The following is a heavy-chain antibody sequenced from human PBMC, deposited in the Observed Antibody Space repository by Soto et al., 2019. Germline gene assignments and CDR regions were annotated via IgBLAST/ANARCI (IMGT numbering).Heavy chain of an antibody. CDR1: GDSMTGAN. Sequence: SETLSLTCSVSGDSMTGANWGWFRQSPEKGLEWIGYIDYSGSTNYNPSLRSRITITIDASSNQFSLNLASVTAADAAVYYCTRARYGDHFDSWGQGTLVTVSS. V-gene: IGHV4-59*01. J-gene: IGHJ4*02. D-gene: IGHD4-17*01. CDR2: IDYSGST. CDR3: TRARYGDHFDS.